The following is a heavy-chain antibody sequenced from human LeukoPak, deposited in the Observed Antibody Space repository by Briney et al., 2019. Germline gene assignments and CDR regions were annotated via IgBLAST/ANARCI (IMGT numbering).Heavy chain of an antibody. CDR2: IWYDGSNK. D-gene: IGHD3-10*01. J-gene: IGHJ4*02. Sequence: GGSLRLSCAASGFTFSHYGMHWVRQAPNKGLEWVAVIWYDGSNKYYADSVKGRFTISRDKSKNTLYLQMDSLGVEDTAVYYCARAPYHYYADHWGQGTLVTVSS. V-gene: IGHV3-33*01. CDR1: GFTFSHYG. CDR3: ARAPYHYYADH.